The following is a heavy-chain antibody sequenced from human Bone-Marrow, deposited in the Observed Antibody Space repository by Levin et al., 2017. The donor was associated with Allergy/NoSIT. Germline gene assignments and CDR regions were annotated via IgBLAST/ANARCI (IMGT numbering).Heavy chain of an antibody. Sequence: SQTLSLTCGVSNYSISSGFYWGWIRQPPGKGLEWIGNIDHTGSIYYNPSLKSRVTISVDTSKNQFSLKVTSVTAADTAVYYCARTLGYCNGDSCYFYFDYWGRGILVTVSS. CDR3: ARTLGYCNGDSCYFYFDY. V-gene: IGHV4-38-2*01. CDR1: NYSISSGFY. D-gene: IGHD2-15*01. CDR2: IDHTGSI. J-gene: IGHJ4*02.